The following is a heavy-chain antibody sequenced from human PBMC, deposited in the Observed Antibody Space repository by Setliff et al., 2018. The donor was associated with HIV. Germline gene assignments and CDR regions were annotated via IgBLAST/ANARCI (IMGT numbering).Heavy chain of an antibody. J-gene: IGHJ4*02. D-gene: IGHD3-9*01. CDR1: GGSITSYY. CDR3: AIGLLTGEIDY. CDR2: ITSGSGYI. Sequence: PSETLSLTCTVSGGSITSYYWSWIRQPAGKGLEWVSCITSGSGYIYYADPVKGRFTISSDSAKNSLYLQMNSLRAEDTAVYYCAIGLLTGEIDYWGQGTLVTVSS. V-gene: IGHV3-21*01.